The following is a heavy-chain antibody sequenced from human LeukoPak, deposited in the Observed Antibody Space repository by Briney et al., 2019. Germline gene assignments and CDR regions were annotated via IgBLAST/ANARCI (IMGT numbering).Heavy chain of an antibody. CDR2: IYYSGST. J-gene: IGHJ4*02. D-gene: IGHD1-26*01. CDR3: ARLGEWELPAFDY. Sequence: SETLSLTCAVYGGSFSSYYWGWIRQPPGKGLEWIGSIYYSGSTYYNPSLKSRVTISVDTSKNQFSLKLSSVTAADTAVYYCARLGEWELPAFDYWGQGTLVTVSS. CDR1: GGSFSSYY. V-gene: IGHV4-39*01.